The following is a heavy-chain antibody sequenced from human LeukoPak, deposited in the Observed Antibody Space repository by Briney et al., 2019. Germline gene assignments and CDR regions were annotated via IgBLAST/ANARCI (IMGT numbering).Heavy chain of an antibody. D-gene: IGHD3-10*01. J-gene: IGHJ4*02. CDR3: ARYVVSGAGKYYFDY. V-gene: IGHV4-39*01. Sequence: PSETLSLTCTVSGASIRSSSYYWGWIRQPPGREMEWIASINYGGTTYYNPSLKSRVTISVDTSKNQFSLRLSSVTAADTALYLCARYVVSGAGKYYFDYWGQGSLVTVSS. CDR2: INYGGTT. CDR1: GASIRSSSYY.